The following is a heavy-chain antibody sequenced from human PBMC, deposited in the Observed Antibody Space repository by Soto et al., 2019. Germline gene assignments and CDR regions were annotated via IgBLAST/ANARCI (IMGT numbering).Heavy chain of an antibody. V-gene: IGHV1-69*12. J-gene: IGHJ4*02. CDR2: IIPIFGTA. D-gene: IGHD1-26*01. CDR1: GGTFSSYA. Sequence: QVQLVQSGAEVKKPGSSVKVSCKASGGTFSSYAISWVRQAPGQGLEWMGGIIPIFGTANYAQKFQGRVTISVDVSPGPAYLGLGSLRSVDTAVYYFAGVAVGARWAFDYWGQGTLVTVSS. CDR3: AGVAVGARWAFDY.